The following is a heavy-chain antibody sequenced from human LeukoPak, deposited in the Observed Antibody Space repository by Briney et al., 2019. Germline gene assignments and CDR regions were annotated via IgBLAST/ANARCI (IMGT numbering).Heavy chain of an antibody. CDR2: ISANNGNT. D-gene: IGHD1-7*01. V-gene: IGHV1-18*01. CDR1: GFTFNDFA. CDR3: VQFELDY. Sequence: ASVKVSCKASGFTFNDFAFNWVRQAPGQGLEWMGWISANNGNTHYTQKFQGRVTMTTDTSTSATYMEMRSLRSDDTAVYYCVQFELDYWGQGTLVTVSS. J-gene: IGHJ4*02.